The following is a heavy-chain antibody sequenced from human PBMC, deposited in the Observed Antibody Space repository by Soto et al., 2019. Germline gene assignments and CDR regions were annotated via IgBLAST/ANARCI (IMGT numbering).Heavy chain of an antibody. CDR1: GFTFSSYA. CDR2: IYYDGSNK. V-gene: IGHV3-33*01. D-gene: IGHD2-8*01. Sequence: PGGSLRLSCAASGFTFSSYAMPWVRQAPGKGLGWVAVIYYDGSNKYYIDSVKGRFTISRDNSKNTLYLQMNSLRAVDTAVYYCARPYGTNGVCYYYFDYWGQGTLVPVSS. J-gene: IGHJ4*02. CDR3: ARPYGTNGVCYYYFDY.